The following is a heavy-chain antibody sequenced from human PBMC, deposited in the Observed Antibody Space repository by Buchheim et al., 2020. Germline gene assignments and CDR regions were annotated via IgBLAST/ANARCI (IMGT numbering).Heavy chain of an antibody. J-gene: IGHJ4*02. D-gene: IGHD3-22*01. Sequence: EVQLVDSGGGLVQPGGSLRLSCAASGFTFNNYEMNWVRQAPGKGLKWVSYISDSSRTKYYADSVKGRFTVSRDNGKNSLYLQMNSLRAEDTAVYYCARGRDDNSGYFDYWGQGTL. CDR3: ARGRDDNSGYFDY. V-gene: IGHV3-48*03. CDR1: GFTFNNYE. CDR2: ISDSSRTK.